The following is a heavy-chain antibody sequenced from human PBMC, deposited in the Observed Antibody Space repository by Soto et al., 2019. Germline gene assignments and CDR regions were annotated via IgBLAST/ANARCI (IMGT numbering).Heavy chain of an antibody. CDR1: GFTFSNYV. CDR2: IRASGSNT. J-gene: IGHJ4*02. V-gene: IGHV3-23*01. CDR3: AKRTAAGAPARHFDH. Sequence: GGSLRLSCAASGFTFSNYVMTWVRQAPGKGLEWVASIRASGSNTYYADSVMGRFTISRDNSRNTLYLQMDSLGVDDTAGYYCAKRTAAGAPARHFDHWGPGTLVTVSS. D-gene: IGHD6-13*01.